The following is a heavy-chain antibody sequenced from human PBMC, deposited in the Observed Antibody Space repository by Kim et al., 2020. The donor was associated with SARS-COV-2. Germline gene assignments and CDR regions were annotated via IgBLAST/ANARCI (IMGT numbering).Heavy chain of an antibody. Sequence: SETLSLTCTASGGSISSYYWSWIRQPPGKGLEWIGYIYYSGSTNYNPSLTSRVTISVDTAKNQFSLKLSSVTAADTAVYYCARAAGNSWGYYYYGMDGWGQGTTVTVSS. CDR3: ARAAGNSWGYYYYGMDG. CDR1: GGSISSYY. CDR2: IYYSGST. J-gene: IGHJ6*02. D-gene: IGHD3-16*01. V-gene: IGHV4-59*13.